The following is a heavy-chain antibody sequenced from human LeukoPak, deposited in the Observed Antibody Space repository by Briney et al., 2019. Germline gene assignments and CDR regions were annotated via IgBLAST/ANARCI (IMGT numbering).Heavy chain of an antibody. Sequence: SETLSHTCTLSGGSISSSSYYWGWIRQPPGKGLEWIGSIYYSGSTYYNPSLKSRVTISVDTSKNQFSLKLSSVTAADTAVYYCARLSIAARPHYFDYWGQGTLVTVSS. D-gene: IGHD6-6*01. CDR3: ARLSIAARPHYFDY. CDR2: IYYSGST. J-gene: IGHJ4*02. CDR1: GGSISSSSYY. V-gene: IGHV4-39*01.